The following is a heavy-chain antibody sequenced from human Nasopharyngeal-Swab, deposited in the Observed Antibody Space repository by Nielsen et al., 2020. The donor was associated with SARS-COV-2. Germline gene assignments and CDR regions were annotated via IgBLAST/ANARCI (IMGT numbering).Heavy chain of an antibody. Sequence: SETLSLTCTVSGGSISSYYWSWIRQPPGKRLEWIGYIYYSGSTNYNPSLKSRVTISVDTPKNQFSLKLSSVTAADTAVYYCARHVSTTIFGVVIISYFDYWGQGTLVTVSS. CDR1: GGSISSYY. CDR3: ARHVSTTIFGVVIISYFDY. J-gene: IGHJ4*02. V-gene: IGHV4-59*08. D-gene: IGHD3-3*01. CDR2: IYYSGST.